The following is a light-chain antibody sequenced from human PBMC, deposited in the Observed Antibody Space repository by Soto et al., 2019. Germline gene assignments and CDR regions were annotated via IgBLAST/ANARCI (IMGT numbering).Light chain of an antibody. CDR3: QHYNSYSEA. V-gene: IGKV1-5*03. CDR2: KAS. CDR1: QTISSW. J-gene: IGKJ1*01. Sequence: DIQMTQSPSTLSGSVGDRVTITCRASQTISSWLAWYQQKPGKAPKLLIYKASTLKSGVPSRFSGSGSGTEFPLTISSLQTDDFATYYCQHYNSYSEAFGQGTQVELK.